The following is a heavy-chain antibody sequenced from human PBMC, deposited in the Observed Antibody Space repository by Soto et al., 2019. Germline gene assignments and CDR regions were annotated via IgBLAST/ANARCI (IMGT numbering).Heavy chain of an antibody. CDR1: GGPFSGYY. J-gene: IGHJ3*02. CDR2: IDHSGGT. V-gene: IGHV4-34*01. Sequence: SETLSLTCAVNGGPFSGYYWSWIRQPPGKGLEWIGEIDHSGGTNYNPSLKSRVTISVDTSKNQFSLKMSSVTAADTAVYYCARVGLGDTFDIWGQGTMVT. D-gene: IGHD1-26*01. CDR3: ARVGLGDTFDI.